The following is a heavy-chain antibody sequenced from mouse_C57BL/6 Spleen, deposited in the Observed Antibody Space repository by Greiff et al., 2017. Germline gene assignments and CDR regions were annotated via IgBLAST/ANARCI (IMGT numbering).Heavy chain of an antibody. Sequence: VQLQESGAELARPGASVKLSCKASGYTFTSYGISWVKQRTGQGLEWIGEIYPRSGNTYYNEKFKGKATLTADKSSSTAYMELRSLTSEDSAVYFCASQLTGTAAYWGQGTLVTVSA. CDR3: ASQLTGTAAY. CDR2: IYPRSGNT. J-gene: IGHJ3*01. CDR1: GYTFTSYG. V-gene: IGHV1-81*01. D-gene: IGHD4-1*01.